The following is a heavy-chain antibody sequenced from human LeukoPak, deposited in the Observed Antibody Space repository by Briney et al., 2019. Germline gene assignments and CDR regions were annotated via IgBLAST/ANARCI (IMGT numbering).Heavy chain of an antibody. V-gene: IGHV3-20*01. CDR3: ARGSSYSSSSAVDY. J-gene: IGHJ4*02. CDR2: INWNGGST. CDR1: GFPFDDYG. D-gene: IGHD6-6*01. Sequence: GGSLPLSCAASGFPFDDYGMSWVRPAPGKGLGGVSGINWNGGSTGYADTVGGRFTIARDNAKNSLYLQMNTLRAEDTALYHCARGSSYSSSSAVDYWGQGTLVTVSS.